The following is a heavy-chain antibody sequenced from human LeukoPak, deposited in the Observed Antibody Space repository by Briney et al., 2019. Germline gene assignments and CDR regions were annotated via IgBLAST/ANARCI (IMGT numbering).Heavy chain of an antibody. D-gene: IGHD2-21*02. V-gene: IGHV4-61*02. Sequence: SQTLSLTCTVSGGSISSGSYYWSWIRQPAGTGLEWIGRIYTSGSTNYNPSLKSRVTISVDTSKNQFSLKLSSVTAADTAVYYCARDELGGDWYGRYNWFDPWGQGTLVTVSS. CDR3: ARDELGGDWYGRYNWFDP. CDR2: IYTSGST. CDR1: GGSISSGSYY. J-gene: IGHJ5*02.